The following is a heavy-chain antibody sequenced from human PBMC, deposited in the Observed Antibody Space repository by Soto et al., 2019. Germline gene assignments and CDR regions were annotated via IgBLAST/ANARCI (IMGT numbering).Heavy chain of an antibody. CDR2: IYHSGST. Sequence: SETLSLTCTVSGGSISSGGYYWSWIRQHPVKGLEWIGYIYHSGSTYYNPSLKSRLTISVDTSKNQFSLKLTSVTAADTAVYYCARDYSGYGWFDPWGQGTLVNVSS. CDR3: ARDYSGYGWFDP. J-gene: IGHJ5*02. D-gene: IGHD5-12*01. V-gene: IGHV4-31*03. CDR1: GGSISSGGYY.